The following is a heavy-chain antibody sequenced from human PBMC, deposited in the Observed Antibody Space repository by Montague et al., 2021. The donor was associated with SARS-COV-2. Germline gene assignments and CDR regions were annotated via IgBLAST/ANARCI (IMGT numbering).Heavy chain of an antibody. V-gene: IGHV4-59*01. J-gene: IGHJ5*02. D-gene: IGHD5-24*01. CDR1: GGSISSDC. CDR2: IYYRGTT. CDR3: AREDRWNWFDP. Sequence: SETLSLTCSVFGGSISSDCWSWIRQSPGKGLEWIGYIYYRGTTNYNPSLKSRVTFSVDTSKNQFSLKLISVTAADTAVYFCAREDRWNWFDPWGQGVLVTVSP.